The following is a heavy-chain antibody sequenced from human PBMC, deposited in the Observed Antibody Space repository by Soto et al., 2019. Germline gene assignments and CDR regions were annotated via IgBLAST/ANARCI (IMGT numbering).Heavy chain of an antibody. Sequence: PGGSLRLSCAASGFTFSSYAMSWVRQAPGKGLEWVSAISGSGGSTYYADSVKGRFTISRDNSKSTLYLQMNSLRAEDTAVYYCAKDGGELNDAFDIWGQGTMVTVSS. CDR2: ISGSGGST. V-gene: IGHV3-23*01. CDR3: AKDGGELNDAFDI. J-gene: IGHJ3*02. CDR1: GFTFSSYA. D-gene: IGHD3-16*01.